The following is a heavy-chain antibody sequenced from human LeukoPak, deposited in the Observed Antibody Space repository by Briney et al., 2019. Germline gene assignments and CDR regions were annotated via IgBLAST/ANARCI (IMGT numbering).Heavy chain of an antibody. V-gene: IGHV4-59*01. D-gene: IGHD6-13*01. Sequence: PSETLSLTCTVSGGSISSYYWSWIRQPPGKGLEWIGYIYYSESPNYNPSLKSRVTISLDTSKNQFSLDLSSVTAADTAVYYCASRTGSSSTFHYXGQGTLVTVSS. CDR3: ASRTGSSSTFHY. CDR1: GGSISSYY. J-gene: IGHJ4*02. CDR2: IYYSESP.